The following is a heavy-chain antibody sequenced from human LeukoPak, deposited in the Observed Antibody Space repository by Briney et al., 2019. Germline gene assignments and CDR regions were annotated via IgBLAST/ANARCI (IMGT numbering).Heavy chain of an antibody. Sequence: SETLSLTCTVSGGSISSYYWSWIRQTPGKGLEWIGYIYYSGGTNYNPSLKSRVTISVDTSKNQFSLKLSSVTAADTAVYYCARESPYCSSTSCYTDYWGQGTLVTVSS. CDR3: ARESPYCSSTSCYTDY. D-gene: IGHD2-2*01. V-gene: IGHV4-59*01. CDR1: GGSISSYY. CDR2: IYYSGGT. J-gene: IGHJ4*02.